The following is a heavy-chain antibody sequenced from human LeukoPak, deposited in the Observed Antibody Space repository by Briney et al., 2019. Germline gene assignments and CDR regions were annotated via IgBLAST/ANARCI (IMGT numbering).Heavy chain of an antibody. D-gene: IGHD3-22*01. J-gene: IGHJ5*02. V-gene: IGHV4-61*01. CDR3: ARDHYYDSSGYPNWFDP. Sequence: PSETLSLTCTVSGGSVSSGSYYWSWIRQPPGKGLEWIGYIYYSGSTNYNPSLKSRVTISVDTSKNQFSLKLSSVTAADTAVYYCARDHYYDSSGYPNWFDPWGQGTLVTVSS. CDR1: GGSVSSGSYY. CDR2: IYYSGST.